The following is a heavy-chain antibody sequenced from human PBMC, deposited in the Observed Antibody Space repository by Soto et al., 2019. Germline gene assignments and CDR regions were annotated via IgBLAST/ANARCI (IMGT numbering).Heavy chain of an antibody. CDR1: GFTFSSYG. CDR2: ISYDGSNK. V-gene: IGHV3-30*18. CDR3: AKDREAVAGTEGYFDY. J-gene: IGHJ4*02. D-gene: IGHD6-19*01. Sequence: QVQLVESGGGVVQPGRSLRLSCAASGFTFSSYGMHWVRQAPGKGLEWVAVISYDGSNKYYVDSVKGRFTISRDNSKNTLYLQMNSLRAEDTAVYYCAKDREAVAGTEGYFDYWGQGTLVTVSS.